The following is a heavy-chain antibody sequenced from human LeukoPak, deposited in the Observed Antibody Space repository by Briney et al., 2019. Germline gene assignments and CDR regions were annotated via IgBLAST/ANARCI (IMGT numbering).Heavy chain of an antibody. Sequence: AASVKVSCKASGGTFSSYAISWVRQAPGQGPEWMGRIIPIFGTANYAQKFQGRVTITTDESTSTAYMELSSLRSEDTAVYYCAREGTKAGYCSSTSCSNWFDPWGQGTLVTVPS. CDR2: IIPIFGTA. J-gene: IGHJ5*02. D-gene: IGHD2-2*01. CDR1: GGTFSSYA. V-gene: IGHV1-69*05. CDR3: AREGTKAGYCSSTSCSNWFDP.